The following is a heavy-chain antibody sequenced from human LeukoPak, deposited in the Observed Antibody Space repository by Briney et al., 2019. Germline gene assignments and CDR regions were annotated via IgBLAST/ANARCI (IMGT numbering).Heavy chain of an antibody. CDR2: IYSGGST. D-gene: IGHD2-15*01. V-gene: IGHV3-66*01. J-gene: IGHJ3*02. CDR1: EFSVGSNY. Sequence: GGSLGLSCAASEFSVGSNYMTWVRQAPGKGLEWVSLIYSGGSTYYADSVKGRFTISRDNSKNTLYLQMNSLRAEDTAVYYCARGSGNNAFDIWGQGTMVTVSS. CDR3: ARGSGNNAFDI.